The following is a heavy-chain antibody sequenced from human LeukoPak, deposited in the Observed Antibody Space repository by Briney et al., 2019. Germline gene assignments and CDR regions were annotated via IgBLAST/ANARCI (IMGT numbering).Heavy chain of an antibody. V-gene: IGHV4-34*01. CDR3: ARESATGTTPVDY. CDR2: INHSGST. Sequence: PSETLSLTCAVYGGSFSGYYWSWIRQPPGKGLEWSGEINHSGSTNYNPSLKIRVTISVATSKNQFSLKLSSVTAADTAVYYCARESATGTTPVDYWGQGTLVTVSS. CDR1: GGSFSGYY. J-gene: IGHJ4*02. D-gene: IGHD1-1*01.